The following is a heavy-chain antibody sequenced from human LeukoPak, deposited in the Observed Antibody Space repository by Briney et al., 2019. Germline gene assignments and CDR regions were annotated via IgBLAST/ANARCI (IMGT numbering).Heavy chain of an antibody. CDR2: IYRGDSDS. V-gene: IGHV5-51*01. Sequence: GESLQISCKGSGYSFTNYWIGWVRQMPGKCLEGIGIIYRGDSDSRNSPSFQAQVSISADKSITPAYLQWSRLTASDTAMYYCARLYVLAADGTHYFAYWGQGTLVTVSS. CDR1: GYSFTNYW. CDR3: ARLYVLAADGTHYFAY. D-gene: IGHD6-13*01. J-gene: IGHJ4*02.